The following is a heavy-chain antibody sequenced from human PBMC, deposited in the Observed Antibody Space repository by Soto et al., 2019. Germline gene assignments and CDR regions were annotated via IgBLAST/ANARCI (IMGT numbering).Heavy chain of an antibody. J-gene: IGHJ5*02. Sequence: PSETLSLPCAVYGGSFSGYSWSWIRQPPERGLEWIGEIDHSGNAKYNPSLKSRVTISLDTSKNQFSLKLSSVTAADTAVFYCAREINRYSTARFDHWGPGTLVTVSS. V-gene: IGHV4-34*01. CDR3: AREINRYSTARFDH. D-gene: IGHD2-2*01. CDR2: IDHSGNA. CDR1: GGSFSGYS.